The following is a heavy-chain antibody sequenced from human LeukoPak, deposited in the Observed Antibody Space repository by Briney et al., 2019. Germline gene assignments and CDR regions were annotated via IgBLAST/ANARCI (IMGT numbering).Heavy chain of an antibody. Sequence: GESLQISCQGSGYSFTTYWIGWVRQMPGKGLEWMGIIYVGDSDTRYSPSFQGQVTISADKSISTAYLQWSSLKASDTAMYYCASLESMAGTHGLDIWGQGTMVTVSS. V-gene: IGHV5-51*01. CDR1: GYSFTTYW. J-gene: IGHJ3*02. CDR3: ASLESMAGTHGLDI. D-gene: IGHD6-19*01. CDR2: IYVGDSDT.